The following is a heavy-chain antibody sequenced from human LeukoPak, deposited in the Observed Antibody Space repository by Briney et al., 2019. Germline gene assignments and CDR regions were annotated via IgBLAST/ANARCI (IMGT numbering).Heavy chain of an antibody. J-gene: IGHJ4*02. CDR2: IYRGGRT. Sequence: GGSLRLSCAASGFTVSSNYMSWVRQAPGKGLEWVSVIYRGGRTSYTDSVKGRFTISRENYKNNVILQMNSLRAEDTALYYCATHNGGESRFDYWGQGTLVTVSS. D-gene: IGHD2-8*01. V-gene: IGHV3-53*01. CDR3: ATHNGGESRFDY. CDR1: GFTVSSNY.